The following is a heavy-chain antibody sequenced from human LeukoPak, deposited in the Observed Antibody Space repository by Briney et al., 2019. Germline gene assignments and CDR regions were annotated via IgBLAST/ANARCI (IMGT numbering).Heavy chain of an antibody. Sequence: GGSLRLSCAASGFIFSSYTMHWVRQAPGKGLEWVAVIAYDGSKKLYADSVKGRFTISRDNSKNTLYLQMDSLRAEDTAVYYCAKDSPIFGVVGGFDYWGQGTLVTVSS. CDR2: IAYDGSKK. CDR1: GFIFSSYT. V-gene: IGHV3-30*04. CDR3: AKDSPIFGVVGGFDY. J-gene: IGHJ4*02. D-gene: IGHD3-3*01.